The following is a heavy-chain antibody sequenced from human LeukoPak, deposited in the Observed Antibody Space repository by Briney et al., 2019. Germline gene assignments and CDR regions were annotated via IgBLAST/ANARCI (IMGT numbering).Heavy chain of an antibody. CDR1: GFTFSSYS. CDR2: ISSSSSYI. CDR3: ASPDYGDSFFDY. D-gene: IGHD4-17*01. J-gene: IGHJ4*02. V-gene: IGHV3-21*01. Sequence: GGSLRLSCAASGFTFSSYSMNWVRQAPGKGLEWVSSISSSSSYIYYADSVKARFTISRHNPKNSLYPQVNSLIAEDTALYYCASPDYGDSFFDYWGQGTLVTVSS.